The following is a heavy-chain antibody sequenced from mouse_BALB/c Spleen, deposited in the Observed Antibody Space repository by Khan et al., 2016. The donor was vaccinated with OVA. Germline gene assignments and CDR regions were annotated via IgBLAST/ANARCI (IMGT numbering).Heavy chain of an antibody. J-gene: IGHJ3*01. V-gene: IGHV2-2*02. Sequence: QVQLKESGPGLVQPSQSLSITCTVSGFSLTTYGVHWVRQSPGKGLEWLGVIWSGGSTDYNAAFISRLSISKDSSQSQVFFNMNSLQVNDTARYYCARNYDYDEGLAYWGQGTLVTVSA. D-gene: IGHD2-4*01. CDR2: IWSGGST. CDR3: ARNYDYDEGLAY. CDR1: GFSLTTYG.